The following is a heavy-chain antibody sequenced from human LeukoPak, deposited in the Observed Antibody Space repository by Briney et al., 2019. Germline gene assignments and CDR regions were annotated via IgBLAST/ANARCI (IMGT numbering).Heavy chain of an antibody. CDR2: IYYSGST. CDR1: GGSISSTSYY. D-gene: IGHD3-10*01. V-gene: IGHV4-39*07. Sequence: PSETLSLTCTVSGGSISSTSYYWGWIRQPPGKGLEWIGSIYYSGSTYYNPSLKSRVTISVDTSKNQFSLKLSSVTAADTAVYYCARSSAGITMVRGVWRHNWFDPWGQGTLVTVSS. CDR3: ARSSAGITMVRGVWRHNWFDP. J-gene: IGHJ5*02.